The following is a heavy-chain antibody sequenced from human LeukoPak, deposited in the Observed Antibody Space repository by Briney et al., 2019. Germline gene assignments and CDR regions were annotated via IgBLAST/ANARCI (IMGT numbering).Heavy chain of an antibody. J-gene: IGHJ3*02. Sequence: GGSLRLSCTASGFTVSSNYMSWVRQAPGKGLEWVSVIRSDGGTNHADSVKGRFTIFRDNSKNTLYLQMNNLRAEDTAMYYCAREMYSGMYNDAFDIWGQGTKVTVSS. D-gene: IGHD1-26*01. CDR1: GFTVSSNY. CDR3: AREMYSGMYNDAFDI. CDR2: IRSDGGT. V-gene: IGHV3-53*01.